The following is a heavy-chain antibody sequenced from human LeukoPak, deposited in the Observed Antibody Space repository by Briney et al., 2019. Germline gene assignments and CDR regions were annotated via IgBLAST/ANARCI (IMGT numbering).Heavy chain of an antibody. V-gene: IGHV3-30*04. CDR1: GFTFSSYA. CDR2: ISYDGSNK. CDR3: ARDPPRGYSGYETDGY. Sequence: GGSLRLSCAASGFTFSSYAMHWVRQAPGKGLEWVAVISYDGSNKYYADSVKGRFTISRDNSKNTLYLQMNSLRAEDTAVYYCARDPPRGYSGYETDGYWGQGTLVTVSS. D-gene: IGHD5-12*01. J-gene: IGHJ4*02.